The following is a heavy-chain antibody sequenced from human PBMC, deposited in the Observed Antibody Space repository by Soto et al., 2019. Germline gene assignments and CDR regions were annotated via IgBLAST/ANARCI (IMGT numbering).Heavy chain of an antibody. CDR3: GRGAGTSKIYAMGMDV. J-gene: IGHJ6*02. D-gene: IGHD2-2*01. Sequence: QAQLVQSGPEVQKPGASMKVSCKASAFNLRSYSIHWVRQAPGQRLEWMGQINGDSGKPRYSHRFEGRVTLKRDTDASTATLELHSLRPEDTAVYYCGRGAGTSKIYAMGMDVWGQGTAVSVSS. CDR1: AFNLRSYS. CDR2: INGDSGKP. V-gene: IGHV1-3*01.